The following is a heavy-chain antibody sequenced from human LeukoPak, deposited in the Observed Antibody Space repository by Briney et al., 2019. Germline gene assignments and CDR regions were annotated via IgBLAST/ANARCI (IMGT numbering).Heavy chain of an antibody. D-gene: IGHD6-13*01. CDR3: AREENSSWYDY. V-gene: IGHV1-18*01. Sequence: ASVKVSCKASGYTFTSYAITWVRQAPGQGPEWMGWISAYNGKTNFAQKFQGRVTMTTDTSTNTAYMELKSLTSDDTAVYYCAREENSSWYDYWGQGTLVTVSS. J-gene: IGHJ4*02. CDR1: GYTFTSYA. CDR2: ISAYNGKT.